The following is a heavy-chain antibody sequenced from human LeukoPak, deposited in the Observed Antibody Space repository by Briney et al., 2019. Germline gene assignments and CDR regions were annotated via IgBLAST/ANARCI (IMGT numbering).Heavy chain of an antibody. CDR2: IRYDGSNK. V-gene: IGHV3-30*02. Sequence: GGSLRLSCAASGFTFSSYGMHWVRQAPGKGLEWVAFIRYDGSNKYYADSVKGRFTISRDNSKNTLYLQMNSLRAEDTAVYYCARGDSSGSNWFDPWGQGTLVTVSS. J-gene: IGHJ5*02. CDR3: ARGDSSGSNWFDP. CDR1: GFTFSSYG. D-gene: IGHD3-22*01.